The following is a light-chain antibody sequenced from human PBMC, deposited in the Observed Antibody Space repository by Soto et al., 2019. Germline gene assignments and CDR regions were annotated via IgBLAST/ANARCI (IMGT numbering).Light chain of an antibody. CDR2: KAS. J-gene: IGKJ1*01. V-gene: IGKV1-5*03. CDR3: QQYCTYAGT. CDR1: QTISSW. Sequence: DIQMTQSPSTLSGSVGDRVTITCRASQTISSWLAWYQQKPGKAPKLLIYKASTLKSGVPSRFSGSGSGTEFTLTINSLQPEDFASYYCQQYCTYAGTFGQGTKVDIK.